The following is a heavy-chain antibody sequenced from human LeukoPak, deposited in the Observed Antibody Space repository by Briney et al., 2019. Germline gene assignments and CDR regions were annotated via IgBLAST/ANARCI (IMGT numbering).Heavy chain of an antibody. Sequence: PGGSLRLSCAASGFTVSSNYMSWVRQAPGKGLEWVSVIYSGGSTYYADSVKGRFTISRDNSKNTPYLQMNSLRAEDTAVYYCARESSSGWIDYWGQGTLVTVSS. CDR3: ARESSSGWIDY. J-gene: IGHJ4*02. CDR2: IYSGGST. CDR1: GFTVSSNY. D-gene: IGHD6-19*01. V-gene: IGHV3-53*01.